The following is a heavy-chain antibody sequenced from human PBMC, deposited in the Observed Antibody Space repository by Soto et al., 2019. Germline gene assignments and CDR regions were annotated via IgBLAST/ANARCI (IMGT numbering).Heavy chain of an antibody. CDR2: IYPGDSDT. CDR1: GYSFTSYW. CDR3: ARLTGDYQVRPGLGYYYYMDV. J-gene: IGHJ6*03. V-gene: IGHV5-51*01. Sequence: GESLKISCKGSGYSFTSYWIGWVRQMPGKGLEWMGIIYPGDSDTRYSPSFQGQVTISADKSISTAYLKLSSVTAADTAVYYCARLTGDYQVRPGLGYYYYMDVWGKGTTVTVSS. D-gene: IGHD2-2*01.